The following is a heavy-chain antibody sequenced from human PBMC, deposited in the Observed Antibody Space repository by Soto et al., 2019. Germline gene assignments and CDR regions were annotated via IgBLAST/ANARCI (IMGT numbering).Heavy chain of an antibody. Sequence: ESGGGLVQPGGSLRLSCAASGFTVSSKYMSWVRQAPGKGLEWVSLIQSGGTTYYADSVKGRFTISRDSSKNMLHLQMDSLRAEDTAVYYCARDDILCSGGSCYGVPMYVWGKGTTVTVSS. CDR3: ARDDILCSGGSCYGVPMYV. CDR2: IQSGGTT. V-gene: IGHV3-66*01. CDR1: GFTVSSKY. J-gene: IGHJ6*03. D-gene: IGHD2-15*01.